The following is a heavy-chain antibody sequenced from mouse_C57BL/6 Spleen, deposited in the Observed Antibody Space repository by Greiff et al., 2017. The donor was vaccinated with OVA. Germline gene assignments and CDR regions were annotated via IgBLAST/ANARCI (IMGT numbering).Heavy chain of an antibody. CDR1: GYTFTSYG. V-gene: IGHV1-81*01. D-gene: IGHD2-3*01. CDR3: AFYDGYYHDFDY. Sequence: VQLQQSGAELARPGASVKLSCKASGYTFTSYGISWVKQRTGQGLEWIGEIYPRSGNTYYNEKFKGKATLTADKSSSTAYMELSSLTSEDTAVYYCAFYDGYYHDFDYWGQGTTLTVSS. CDR2: IYPRSGNT. J-gene: IGHJ2*01.